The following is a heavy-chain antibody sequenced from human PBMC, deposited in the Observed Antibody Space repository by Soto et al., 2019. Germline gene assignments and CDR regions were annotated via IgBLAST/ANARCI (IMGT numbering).Heavy chain of an antibody. CDR1: GFTFSSYA. CDR2: IGESGTPT. D-gene: IGHD5-18*01. Sequence: EVQLLESGGGLVQPGGSLRLSCAASGFTFSSYAMKWVRQAPGKGLEWVSPIGESGTPTYYADSVKGRFTISRDNSGNTLFLEMYSLRAEATAVYYCGRYIPGVRYYGMDVWGQGTTVTVSS. V-gene: IGHV3-23*01. J-gene: IGHJ6*02. CDR3: GRYIPGVRYYGMDV.